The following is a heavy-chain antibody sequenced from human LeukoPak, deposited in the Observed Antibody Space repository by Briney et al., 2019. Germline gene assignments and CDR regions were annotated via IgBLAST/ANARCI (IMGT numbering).Heavy chain of an antibody. J-gene: IGHJ4*02. CDR3: GRVGDRKAPFDY. D-gene: IGHD4-17*01. CDR1: GGSISSYY. Sequence: SETLSLTCTVSGGSISSYYWSWIRQPPRKGLEWIGYIYYSGSTNYNPSLKSRVTISVDTSKNQFSLKLSSLTAADTAVYYCGRVGDRKAPFDYGGQGTLVTVSS. CDR2: IYYSGST. V-gene: IGHV4-59*01.